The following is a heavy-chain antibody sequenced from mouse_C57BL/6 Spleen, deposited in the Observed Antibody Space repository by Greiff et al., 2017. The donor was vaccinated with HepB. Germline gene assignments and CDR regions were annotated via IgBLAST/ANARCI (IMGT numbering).Heavy chain of an antibody. V-gene: IGHV5-9-1*02. CDR1: GFTFSSYA. CDR3: TRASSHYGSSYWYFDV. Sequence: EVQLVESGEGLVKPGGSLKLSCAASGFTFSSYAMSWVRQTPEKRLEWVAYISSGGDYIYYADTVKGRFTISRDNARNTLYLQMSSLKSEDTAMYYCTRASSHYGSSYWYFDVWGTGTTVTVSS. J-gene: IGHJ1*03. D-gene: IGHD1-1*01. CDR2: ISSGGDYI.